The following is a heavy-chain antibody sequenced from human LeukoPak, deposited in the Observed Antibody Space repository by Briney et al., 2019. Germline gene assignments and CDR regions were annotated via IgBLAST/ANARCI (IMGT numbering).Heavy chain of an antibody. CDR1: GGSISTYY. D-gene: IGHD3-3*01. CDR3: ARTYYDFWSGSRYWYFHL. J-gene: IGHJ2*01. Sequence: PSETLSLTCSVSGGSISTYYWSWIRQPAGKGLEWIGRVYRSGNTNYNPSLKSRVTMSVDTSKNQFSLKLSSVTAADTAVYYCARTYYDFWSGSRYWYFHLWGRGTLVTVSS. V-gene: IGHV4-4*07. CDR2: VYRSGNT.